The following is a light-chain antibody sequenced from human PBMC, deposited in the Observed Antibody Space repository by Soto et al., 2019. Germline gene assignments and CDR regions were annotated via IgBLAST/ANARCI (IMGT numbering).Light chain of an antibody. J-gene: IGKJ1*01. Sequence: DIQITQSPSTLSASVGDRLTMTCRASQSIGSWLAWYQQTTGKAPNILIYAASSLQSGVPSRFRGSRSGTDFTLSLSSLQPEDFQTYYCQHYNSYSEAFGQGTKVDIK. CDR1: QSIGSW. CDR3: QHYNSYSEA. V-gene: IGKV1-5*01. CDR2: AAS.